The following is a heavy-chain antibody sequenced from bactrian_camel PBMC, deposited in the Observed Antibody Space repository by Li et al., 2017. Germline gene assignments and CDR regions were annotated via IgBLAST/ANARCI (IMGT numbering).Heavy chain of an antibody. D-gene: IGHD8*01. CDR1: GSIWYTRYC. J-gene: IGHJ4*01. CDR2: IYTPGGYT. CDR3: ALDVLERGCSPTTVFHR. Sequence: VQLVESGGGSVQAGGSLTLSCVASGSIWYTRYCLGWFRQVPGKEREGLATIYTPGGYTQYADSVKGRFTISHDVAKRTLSLQMTNIEADDTATYYCALDVLERGCSPTTVFHRWGQGTQVTVS. V-gene: IGHV3S1*01.